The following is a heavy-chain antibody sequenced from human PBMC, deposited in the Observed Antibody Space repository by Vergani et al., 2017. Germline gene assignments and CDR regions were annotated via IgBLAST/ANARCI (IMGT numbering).Heavy chain of an antibody. CDR3: AKSYGPTVVAATNY. CDR1: GFTFSSYA. CDR2: ISGSGGST. J-gene: IGHJ4*02. D-gene: IGHD2-15*01. V-gene: IGHV3-23*01. Sequence: EVQLLESGGGLVQPGGSLRLSCAASGFTFSSYAMSWVRQAPGKGLEWVSAISGSGGSTYYADSVKGRFTISRDNSKNSLYLQMNSLRTEDTALYYCAKSYGPTVVAATNYWGQGTLVTVSS.